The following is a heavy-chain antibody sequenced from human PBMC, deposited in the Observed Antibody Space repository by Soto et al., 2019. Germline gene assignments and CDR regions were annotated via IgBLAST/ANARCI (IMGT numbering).Heavy chain of an antibody. V-gene: IGHV3-53*02. J-gene: IGHJ4*02. Sequence: EVQLVETGGDLIQPGGSLRLSCAASGLTVSTNSMSWVRQAPGKGLEWVSVIYTGGSTYYADSVKGRFTISRDNSKNTLYLQMSSLRVEDTAVYYCARGGGSYYWGQGTLVTVSS. CDR2: IYTGGST. CDR3: ARGGGSYY. D-gene: IGHD1-26*01. CDR1: GLTVSTNS.